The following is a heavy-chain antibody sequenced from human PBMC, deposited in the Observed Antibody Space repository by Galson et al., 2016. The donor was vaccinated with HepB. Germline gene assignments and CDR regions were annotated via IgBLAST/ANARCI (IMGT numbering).Heavy chain of an antibody. J-gene: IGHJ4*02. CDR1: GGSISRSSYY. D-gene: IGHD4-17*01. V-gene: IGHV4-39*01. CDR3: TRGMTTVTTDY. Sequence: ETLSLTCTVSGGSISRSSYYWGWFRQPPGKGLEWIGTFYYSGRTYYQPYPKSRVTISVDASKNQFSLKMTSVAAADTAVYYCTRGMTTVTTDYWGQGTLVTVSS. CDR2: FYYSGRT.